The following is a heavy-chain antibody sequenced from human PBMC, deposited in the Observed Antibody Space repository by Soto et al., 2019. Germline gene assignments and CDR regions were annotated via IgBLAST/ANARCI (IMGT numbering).Heavy chain of an antibody. D-gene: IGHD3-22*01. CDR3: AKDGYDSSGDLHYFDY. CDR2: ISGSPSST. Sequence: GGSLRLSCAASGLTFSTYAMSWVRQAPGKGLEWVSAISGSPSSTYYADSVKGRFTISRDNSKKTLFLQMNSLRAEDTAIYYCAKDGYDSSGDLHYFDYWGQGIPVTVSS. CDR1: GLTFSTYA. V-gene: IGHV3-23*01. J-gene: IGHJ4*02.